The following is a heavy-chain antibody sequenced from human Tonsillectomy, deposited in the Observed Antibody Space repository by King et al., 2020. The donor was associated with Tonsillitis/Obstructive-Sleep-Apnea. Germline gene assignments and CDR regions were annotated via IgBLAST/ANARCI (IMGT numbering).Heavy chain of an antibody. Sequence: VQLVESGAEVKKPGSSVKVSCKASGGTFSSYAISWVRQAPGQGLEWMGGIIPIFGTANYAQKFQGRVTITADESTSTAYMELSSLRSEETAVYYCASDPQTGVTEPRFDYWGQGTLVTVSS. D-gene: IGHD1-14*01. J-gene: IGHJ4*02. CDR2: IIPIFGTA. CDR3: ASDPQTGVTEPRFDY. V-gene: IGHV1-69*01. CDR1: GGTFSSYA.